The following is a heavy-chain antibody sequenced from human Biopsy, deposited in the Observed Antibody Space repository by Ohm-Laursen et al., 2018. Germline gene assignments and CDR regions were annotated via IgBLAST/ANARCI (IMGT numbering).Heavy chain of an antibody. CDR2: IRGSGLTT. CDR3: TCRYGDSLL. V-gene: IGHV3-23*01. Sequence: SLRLSCTASGFILNNYGLSWVRQAPGKGLEWVSAIRGSGLTTFYTDSVKGRFTISRDNSKNTLSLQMNSLRAEDTAIYYCTCRYGDSLLWGQGTMVTASS. CDR1: GFILNNYG. J-gene: IGHJ3*01. D-gene: IGHD4-17*01.